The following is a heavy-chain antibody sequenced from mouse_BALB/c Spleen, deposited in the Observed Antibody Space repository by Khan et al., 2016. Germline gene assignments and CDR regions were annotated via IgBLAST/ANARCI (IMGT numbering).Heavy chain of an antibody. CDR2: IDPYNDGT. Sequence: VQLQQPGPELVKPGASVKMSCKSSGYTFTSYVMHWVKQKPGQGLEWIGYIDPYNDGTKYNEKFKGKATLTSDKSSSTAYMELSSLTSEDSAVDYCARRGYTGTDFDYWGQGTPLTVSS. CDR1: GYTFTSYV. J-gene: IGHJ2*01. CDR3: ARRGYTGTDFDY. D-gene: IGHD2-2*01. V-gene: IGHV1S136*01.